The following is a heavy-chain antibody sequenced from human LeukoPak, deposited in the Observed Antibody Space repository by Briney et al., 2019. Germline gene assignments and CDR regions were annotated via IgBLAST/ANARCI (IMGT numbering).Heavy chain of an antibody. J-gene: IGHJ6*03. V-gene: IGHV1-18*01. CDR2: MNPNSGNT. D-gene: IGHD2-15*01. CDR3: ARDLPVVVVAARAYYYYYMDV. CDR1: GYTFTSYD. Sequence: GASVKVSCKASGYTFTSYDINWVRQATGQGLEWMGWMNPNSGNTNYAQKLQGRVTMTTDTSTSTAYMELRSLRSDDTAVYYCARDLPVVVVAARAYYYYYMDVWGKGTTVTVSS.